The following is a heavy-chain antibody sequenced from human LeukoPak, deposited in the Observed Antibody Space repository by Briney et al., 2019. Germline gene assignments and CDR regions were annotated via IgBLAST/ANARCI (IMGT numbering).Heavy chain of an antibody. V-gene: IGHV4-39*06. J-gene: IGHJ6*03. CDR1: GASISGSGYY. D-gene: IGHD3-9*01. Sequence: SETLSLTCAVSGASISGSGYYLGWIRQPPGKGLEWIGNIYYTGSTYYNASLQSRVTISIDTSKNQFPLKLSSVTAADTAVYYCARRTYYDILTGWPYYMDVWGKGTTVTISS. CDR3: ARRTYYDILTGWPYYMDV. CDR2: IYYTGST.